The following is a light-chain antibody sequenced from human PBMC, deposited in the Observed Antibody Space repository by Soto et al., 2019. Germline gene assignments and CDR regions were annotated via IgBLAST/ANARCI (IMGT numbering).Light chain of an antibody. Sequence: QSVLTQPASVSGSPGQSITISCTGTSSDVGSYKYVSWYQQRPGKAPKLMIYKVSKRPSGVSNRFSGSKSGNTASLTISGLQAEDEAEDYCSSYTGSSTLEVFGTGTNVTV. J-gene: IGLJ1*01. CDR2: KVS. CDR3: SSYTGSSTLEV. CDR1: SSDVGSYKY. V-gene: IGLV2-14*01.